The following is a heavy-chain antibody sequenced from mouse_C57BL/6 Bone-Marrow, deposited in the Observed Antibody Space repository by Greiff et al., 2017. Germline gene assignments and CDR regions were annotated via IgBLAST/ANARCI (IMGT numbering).Heavy chain of an antibody. Sequence: EVHLVESGPGMVKPSPSLSLTCTVTGYSITSGYDWHWIRHLPGNKLEWMGYISYSGSTNYNPSLKSPISITHDTSKNHFFLKLNSVTTEDTATYYCASFGLLLRPVWDCWYFAVWGTGTTVTVSS. CDR3: ASFGLLLRPVWDCWYFAV. CDR2: ISYSGST. J-gene: IGHJ1*03. CDR1: GYSITSGYD. V-gene: IGHV3-1*01. D-gene: IGHD1-1*01.